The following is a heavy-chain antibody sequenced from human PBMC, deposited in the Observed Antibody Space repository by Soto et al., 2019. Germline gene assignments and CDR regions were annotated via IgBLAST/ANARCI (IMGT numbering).Heavy chain of an antibody. CDR1: GYTFTSYA. CDR2: INAGNGNT. Sequence: ASVKVSCKASGYTFTSYAMHWVRQAPGQRLEWMGWINAGNGNTKYSQKFQGRVTITRDTSASTAYMELSSLRSEDTAVYYCARSMVVVTAIDYWGQGTLVTVSX. CDR3: ARSMVVVTAIDY. J-gene: IGHJ4*02. V-gene: IGHV1-3*01. D-gene: IGHD2-21*02.